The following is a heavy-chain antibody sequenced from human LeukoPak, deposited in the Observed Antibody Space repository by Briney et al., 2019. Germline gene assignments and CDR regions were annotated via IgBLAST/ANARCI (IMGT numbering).Heavy chain of an antibody. CDR1: GFTFSSYG. V-gene: IGHV3-30*02. CDR3: TTGRVWPYGMDV. J-gene: IGHJ6*02. D-gene: IGHD3-16*01. CDR2: IRYDGSNK. Sequence: GGSLRLSCTASGFTFSSYGIHWVRQAPGKGLEWVAFIRYDGSNKYYADSVKGRFTISRDNSKNTLYLQMNSLKTEDTAVYYCTTGRVWPYGMDVWGQGTTVTVSS.